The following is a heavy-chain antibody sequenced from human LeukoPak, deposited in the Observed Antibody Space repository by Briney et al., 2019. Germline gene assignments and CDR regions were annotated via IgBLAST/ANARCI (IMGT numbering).Heavy chain of an antibody. CDR1: GFTFDDYA. D-gene: IGHD3-10*01. CDR3: AKGHRQYYYGSGSYAGY. V-gene: IGHV3-9*01. Sequence: GGSLRLSCAASGFTFDDYAMHWVRQAPGKGLEWVSDINWNSGSIGYADSVKGRFTISRDNAKNSLYLQMNSLRAEDTALYYCAKGHRQYYYGSGSYAGYWGQGTLVTVSS. J-gene: IGHJ4*02. CDR2: INWNSGSI.